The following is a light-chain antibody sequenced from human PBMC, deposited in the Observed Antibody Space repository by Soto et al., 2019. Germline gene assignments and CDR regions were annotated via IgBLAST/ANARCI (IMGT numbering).Light chain of an antibody. Sequence: EIVMTQSPATLSVSPGERATLSCRASQSVRSNLAWYQQKPGQAPRLLIYGASTRATGIPARFSGSGSGTEFTLTISSLQSEDFAVYYCQQYSQWPLTFGGGTKVDIK. CDR1: QSVRSN. V-gene: IGKV3-15*01. J-gene: IGKJ4*01. CDR3: QQYSQWPLT. CDR2: GAS.